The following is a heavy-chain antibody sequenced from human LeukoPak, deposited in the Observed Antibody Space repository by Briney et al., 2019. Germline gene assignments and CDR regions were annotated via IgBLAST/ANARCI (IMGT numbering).Heavy chain of an antibody. CDR1: EATFTSYA. V-gene: IGHV1-69*01. D-gene: IGHD6-19*01. CDR3: ARILEKVGWIYDAFDI. Sequence: SWKASCKASEATFTSYAICWVRQAPGQGLEWMGGIIPIFGTANYAQTFQGRVTITADESTSTAYMELSSLRSEDTAVYYCARILEKVGWIYDAFDIWGQGTMVTVSS. CDR2: IIPIFGTA. J-gene: IGHJ3*02.